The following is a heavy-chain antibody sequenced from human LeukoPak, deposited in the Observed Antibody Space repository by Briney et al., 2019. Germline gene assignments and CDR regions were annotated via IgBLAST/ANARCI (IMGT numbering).Heavy chain of an antibody. V-gene: IGHV3-11*01. D-gene: IGHD4-17*01. CDR2: ISSSGFTI. Sequence: GGSLRLSCAASGFTFSDYYMSWIRQSLGKGLEWVSYISSSGFTIFYADSVVGRFTISKDNARNSLYLQMNSLRAEDTAVYYCARVLYGDYSPFDSWGQGTLVTVSS. J-gene: IGHJ4*02. CDR1: GFTFSDYY. CDR3: ARVLYGDYSPFDS.